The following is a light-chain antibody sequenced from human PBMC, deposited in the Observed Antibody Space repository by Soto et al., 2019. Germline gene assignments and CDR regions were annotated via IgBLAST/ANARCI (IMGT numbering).Light chain of an antibody. V-gene: IGLV2-18*02. Sequence: QSVLTQPPSVSGSPGHSVTISCTGTSSDVGSYNRVSWYQQPPGTAPKLMIYEVSNRPSGVPDRFSGSKSGNTASLTISGLQAEDEADYYCSSYTSSSTVFGGGTKVTVL. J-gene: IGLJ2*01. CDR3: SSYTSSSTV. CDR2: EVS. CDR1: SSDVGSYNR.